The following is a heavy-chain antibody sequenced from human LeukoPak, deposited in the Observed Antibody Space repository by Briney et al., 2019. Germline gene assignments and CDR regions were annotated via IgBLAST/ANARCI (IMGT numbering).Heavy chain of an antibody. V-gene: IGHV1-46*01. CDR2: IYPRDGST. CDR3: ARDQEGFDY. CDR1: GYTFTXNY. Sequence: KVSCKASGYTFTXNYIHWVRQAPGQGLEWMGMIYPRDGSTSYAQKFQGRVTVTRDTSTSTVHMELSGLRSEDTAVYYCARDQEGFDYWGQGTLVTVSS. J-gene: IGHJ4*02.